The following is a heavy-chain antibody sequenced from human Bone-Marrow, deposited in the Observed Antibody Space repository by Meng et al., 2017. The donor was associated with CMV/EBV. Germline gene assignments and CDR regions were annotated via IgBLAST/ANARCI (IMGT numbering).Heavy chain of an antibody. D-gene: IGHD4-17*01. Sequence: SGFTFSSYWTHWVRQAPGKGLVWVGRIKSKTDGGTTDYAAPVKGRFTISRDDSKNTLYLQMNSLKTEDTAVYYCTTDWTTVTMYYFDYWGQGTLVTVSS. CDR2: IKSKTDGGTT. CDR1: GFTFSSYW. J-gene: IGHJ4*02. V-gene: IGHV3-15*01. CDR3: TTDWTTVTMYYFDY.